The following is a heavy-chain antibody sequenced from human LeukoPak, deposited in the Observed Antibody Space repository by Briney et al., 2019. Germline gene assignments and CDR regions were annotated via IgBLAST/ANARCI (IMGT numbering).Heavy chain of an antibody. CDR1: GGSISSHY. D-gene: IGHD6-19*01. CDR2: IYYSGST. Sequence: SETLSLTCTVSGGSISSHYWSWIRQPPGKGLEWIGYIYYSGSTNYNPSLKSRVTISVDTSKNQFSLKLSSVTAADTAVYYCARGSGRLHYYYYYMDVWGKGTTVTVSS. V-gene: IGHV4-59*11. J-gene: IGHJ6*03. CDR3: ARGSGRLHYYYYYMDV.